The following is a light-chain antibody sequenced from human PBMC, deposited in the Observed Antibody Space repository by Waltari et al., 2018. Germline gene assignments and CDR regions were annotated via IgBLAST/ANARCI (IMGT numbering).Light chain of an antibody. CDR2: EVS. J-gene: IGLJ1*01. Sequence: QSALTQPASVSGSPGQSTTISCTGTSSDVGAYNFVSWYQQHPGKAPHLIIYEVSERPPGVSNRVSGSKADNTASLTISGLQAEDEADYYCSSYTTSTAPGVFGAGTKVTVL. CDR1: SSDVGAYNF. V-gene: IGLV2-14*01. CDR3: SSYTTSTAPGV.